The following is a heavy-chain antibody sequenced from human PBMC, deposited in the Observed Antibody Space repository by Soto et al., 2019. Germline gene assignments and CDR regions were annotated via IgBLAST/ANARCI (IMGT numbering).Heavy chain of an antibody. CDR1: GFSFSGHG. CDR2: VSYDGTNK. V-gene: IGHV3-30*18. J-gene: IGHJ6*02. CDR3: AKESILRLCLPPPAIEVDV. Sequence: GGSLRLSCVASGFSFSGHGIHWVRQAPNKGLEWVAVVSYDGTNKYYTDSVKGRFIISRDNSKNVLYLEMSSLRVEDSAIYYCAKESILRLCLPPPAIEVDVWGQWPTVTVSS. D-gene: IGHD2-2*01.